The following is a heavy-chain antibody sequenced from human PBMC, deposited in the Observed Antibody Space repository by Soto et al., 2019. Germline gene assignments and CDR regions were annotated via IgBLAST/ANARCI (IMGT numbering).Heavy chain of an antibody. J-gene: IGHJ3*02. D-gene: IGHD3-10*01. Sequence: QVQLVQSGAEVKKPGSSVKVSCKASGGTFSNYAINWVRQAPGQGLEWMGGFIPIFDAANYAQNFRGRVTITADESTSKAYMELSGLRSEDTAMYYCARKAESYGFDIWGQGTLVTVS. CDR1: GGTFSNYA. V-gene: IGHV1-69*01. CDR2: FIPIFDAA. CDR3: ARKAESYGFDI.